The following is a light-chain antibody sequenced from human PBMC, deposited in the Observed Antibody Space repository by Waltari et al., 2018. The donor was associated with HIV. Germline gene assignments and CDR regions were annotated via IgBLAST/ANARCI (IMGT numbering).Light chain of an antibody. V-gene: IGLV2-14*03. CDR2: EVD. CDR3: ASFTEDFTVV. CDR1: DSDFGYNDF. J-gene: IGLJ2*01. Sequence: SVVTQPASVSGFPGQSITISCTGTDSDFGYNDFVSWYQQHPDKVPKLILFEVDSRASVIPDRFAGSKSGSTASLTISDLRTEDEANYYCASFTEDFTVVFGGGTKVTVL.